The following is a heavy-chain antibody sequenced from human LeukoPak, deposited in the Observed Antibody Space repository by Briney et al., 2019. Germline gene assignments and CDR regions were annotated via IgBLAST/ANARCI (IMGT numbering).Heavy chain of an antibody. V-gene: IGHV3-43*01. CDR2: ISWDGGST. D-gene: IGHD4-17*01. J-gene: IGHJ4*02. Sequence: PGGSLRLSCAASGFTFDDYTMHWVRQAPGKGLEWVSLISWDGGSTYYADPVKGRFTISRDNSKNSLYLQMNSLRTEDTALYYCAKGTYTVTPWYFDYWGQGTLVTVSS. CDR1: GFTFDDYT. CDR3: AKGTYTVTPWYFDY.